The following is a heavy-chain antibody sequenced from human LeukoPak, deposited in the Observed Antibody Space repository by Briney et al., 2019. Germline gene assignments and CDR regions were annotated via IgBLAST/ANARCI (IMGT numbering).Heavy chain of an antibody. CDR3: ARPEAAAADAFDI. J-gene: IGHJ3*02. Sequence: GESLKISCKGSGYSFTSYWIGWVRQMPGKGLEWMGIIYPGDSDTRYSPSFQGQVTISADKSISTAYLQWSSLKASDTAMYYCARPEAAAADAFDIWGQGTMVTASS. V-gene: IGHV5-51*01. D-gene: IGHD6-13*01. CDR1: GYSFTSYW. CDR2: IYPGDSDT.